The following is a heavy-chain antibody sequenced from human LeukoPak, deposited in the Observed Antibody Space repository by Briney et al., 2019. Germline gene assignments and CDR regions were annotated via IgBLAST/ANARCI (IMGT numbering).Heavy chain of an antibody. CDR2: ISYDGSNK. Sequence: HSGRSLRLSCAASGFTFSSYGMHWVRQAPGKGLEWVAVISYDGSNKYYADSVKGRFTISRDNSKNTLYLQMNSLRAEDTAVYYCAKDPRYCSGGSCYSASGMDVWGQGTTVTVSS. V-gene: IGHV3-30*18. D-gene: IGHD2-15*01. CDR1: GFTFSSYG. J-gene: IGHJ6*02. CDR3: AKDPRYCSGGSCYSASGMDV.